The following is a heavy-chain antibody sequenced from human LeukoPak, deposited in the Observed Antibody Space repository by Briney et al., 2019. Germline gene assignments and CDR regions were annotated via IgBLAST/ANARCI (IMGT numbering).Heavy chain of an antibody. J-gene: IGHJ4*02. CDR1: GFTFSSYS. V-gene: IGHV3-21*01. D-gene: IGHD5-24*01. Sequence: GGSLRLSCAASGFTFSSYSMNWVRQAPGKGLEWVSSISSSSSYIYYADSVKGRFTISRDNAKNSLYLQMNSLRAEDTAVYYCARDGSEMATICPTLVDYFDYWGQGTLVTVSS. CDR3: ARDGSEMATICPTLVDYFDY. CDR2: ISSSSSYI.